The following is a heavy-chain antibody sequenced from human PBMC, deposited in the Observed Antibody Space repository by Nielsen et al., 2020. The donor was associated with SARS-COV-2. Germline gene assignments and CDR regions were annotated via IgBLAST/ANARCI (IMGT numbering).Heavy chain of an antibody. J-gene: IGHJ3*02. Sequence: SETLSLTCTVSGGSISSGGYYWSWIRQHQGKGLEWIGYIYYSGSTYYNPSLKSRVTISVDTSKSQFSLKLSSVTAADTAVYYCAREEQADAFDIWGQGTMVTVSS. CDR3: AREEQADAFDI. CDR2: IYYSGST. D-gene: IGHD1-26*01. V-gene: IGHV4-31*03. CDR1: GGSISSGGYY.